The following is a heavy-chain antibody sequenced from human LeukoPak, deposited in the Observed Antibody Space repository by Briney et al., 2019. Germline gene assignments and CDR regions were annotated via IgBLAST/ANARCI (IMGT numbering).Heavy chain of an antibody. J-gene: IGHJ4*02. V-gene: IGHV1-46*01. CDR1: GYTFTSYY. CDR3: AGALDGLKDY. D-gene: IGHD3-9*01. CDR2: INPSGGST. Sequence: ASXXVSCKASGYTFTSYYMHWVRQAPGQGLEWMGIINPSGGSTSYAQKFHGRVPMTRDPSTSTVHMELSSLRSEDTAVYYCAGALDGLKDYWGQGTLVTVSS.